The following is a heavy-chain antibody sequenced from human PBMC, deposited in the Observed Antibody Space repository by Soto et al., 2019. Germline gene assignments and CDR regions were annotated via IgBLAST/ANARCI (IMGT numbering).Heavy chain of an antibody. CDR2: IYYSGST. CDR3: ARVLRCSGGSCYRPKNYFDY. J-gene: IGHJ4*02. D-gene: IGHD2-15*01. CDR1: GGSISSGGYY. V-gene: IGHV4-31*03. Sequence: PSETLSLTCTVSGGSISSGGYYWSWIRRHPGKGLEWIGYIYYSGSTYYNPSLKSRVTISVDTSKNQFSLKLSSVTAANTAVYYCARVLRCSGGSCYRPKNYFDYWRQGTLVTVSS.